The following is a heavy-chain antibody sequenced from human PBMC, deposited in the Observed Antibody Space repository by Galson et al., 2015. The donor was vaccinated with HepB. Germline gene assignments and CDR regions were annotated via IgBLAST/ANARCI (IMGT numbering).Heavy chain of an antibody. J-gene: IGHJ4*02. Sequence: SVKVSCKASGYTFTSYGISWVRQAPGQGLEWMGWISTYNGNTNYAQKLQGRVTMTIDTFTSTAYMELRSLRSDDTAVYYCAREWFGEFYYFDYWGQGTLVTVPS. CDR3: AREWFGEFYYFDY. V-gene: IGHV1-18*04. CDR2: ISTYNGNT. CDR1: GYTFTSYG. D-gene: IGHD3-10*01.